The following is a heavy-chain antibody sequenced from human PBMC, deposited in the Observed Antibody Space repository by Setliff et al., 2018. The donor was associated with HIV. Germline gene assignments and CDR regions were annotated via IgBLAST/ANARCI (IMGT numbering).Heavy chain of an antibody. V-gene: IGHV1-69*10. CDR1: GGTFSSYV. CDR3: ARGYGSGSYYRPMGFDP. D-gene: IGHD3-10*01. Sequence: SVKVSCKASGGTFSSYVISWVRQAPGQGPEWMGGIIPMYGVTNYAQKFQGRVTITADKSTSTAYMELSSLRSEDTAVYYCARGYGSGSYYRPMGFDPWGQGTLVTVSS. CDR2: IIPMYGVT. J-gene: IGHJ5*02.